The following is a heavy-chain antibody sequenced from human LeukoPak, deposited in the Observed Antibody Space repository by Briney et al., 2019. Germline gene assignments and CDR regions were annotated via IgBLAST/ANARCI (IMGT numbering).Heavy chain of an antibody. J-gene: IGHJ4*02. CDR1: GFSFSDYY. D-gene: IGHD2-15*01. CDR2: ISSSSSYT. V-gene: IGHV3-11*05. CDR3: ARDWGYWNGGSCFLFDS. Sequence: PGGSLRLSCVASGFSFSDYYMIWIRQAPRKGLEWVAYISSSSSYTDYADSVKGRFTISRDNVKNSLYLQMNSLRAEDTAVYYCARDWGYWNGGSCFLFDSWGQGTLVTVSS.